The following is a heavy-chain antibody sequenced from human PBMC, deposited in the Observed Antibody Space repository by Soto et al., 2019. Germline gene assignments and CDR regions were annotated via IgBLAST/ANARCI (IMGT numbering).Heavy chain of an antibody. Sequence: QVQLVESGGGVVQPGRSLRLSCAASGFTFSSYGMHWVRQAPGKGLEWVAVIWYDGSNKYYADSVKGRFTISRDNSKKXLXXQMNSLRAEAKTVYYCARGRLSSGWEVSYYYGMDVWGQGTTVTVSS. J-gene: IGHJ6*02. CDR2: IWYDGSNK. CDR3: ARGRLSSGWEVSYYYGMDV. V-gene: IGHV3-33*01. CDR1: GFTFSSYG. D-gene: IGHD6-19*01.